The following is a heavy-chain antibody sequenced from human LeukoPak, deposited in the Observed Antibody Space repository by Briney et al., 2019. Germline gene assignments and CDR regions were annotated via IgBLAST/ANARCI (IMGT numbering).Heavy chain of an antibody. V-gene: IGHV3-21*04. Sequence: GGSLRLSCAASGFTFSSYSMNWVRQAPGKGLEWVSSISSSSSYIYYADSVKGRFTISRDNAKNSLYLQMNSLRAEDTALYYCARGYCSSGSCYSPAFDYWGQGTLVTVSS. D-gene: IGHD2-15*01. CDR3: ARGYCSSGSCYSPAFDY. CDR1: GFTFSSYS. CDR2: ISSSSSYI. J-gene: IGHJ4*02.